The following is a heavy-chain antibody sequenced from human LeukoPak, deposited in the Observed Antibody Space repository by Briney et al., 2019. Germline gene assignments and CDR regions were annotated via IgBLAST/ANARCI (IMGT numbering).Heavy chain of an antibody. Sequence: GASVKVSCKASGYTFTGYYMHWVRQAPGQGLEWMGWINPNSGGTNYAQKFQGRVTMTRDTSISTAYMELSRLRSDDTAVYYCARHSSGWYEAIDYWGQGTLVTVSS. J-gene: IGHJ4*02. V-gene: IGHV1-2*02. CDR1: GYTFTGYY. CDR3: ARHSSGWYEAIDY. CDR2: INPNSGGT. D-gene: IGHD6-19*01.